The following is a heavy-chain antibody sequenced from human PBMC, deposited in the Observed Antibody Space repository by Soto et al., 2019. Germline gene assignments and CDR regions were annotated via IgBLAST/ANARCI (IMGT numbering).Heavy chain of an antibody. J-gene: IGHJ6*02. CDR1: GGSISSGGYY. V-gene: IGHV4-31*03. D-gene: IGHD5-18*01. CDR3: ARDGRHTAMGMDV. Sequence: PSETLSLTCTVSGGSISSGGYYWSWIRQHPGKGLEWIGYIYYSGSTYYNPSLKSRVTISVGTSKNQFSLKLSSVTAADTAVYYCARDGRHTAMGMDVWGQGTTVTVSS. CDR2: IYYSGST.